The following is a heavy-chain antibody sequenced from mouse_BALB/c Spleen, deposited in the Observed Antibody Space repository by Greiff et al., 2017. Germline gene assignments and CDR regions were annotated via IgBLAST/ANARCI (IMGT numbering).Heavy chain of an antibody. CDR1: GFTFSDYY. D-gene: IGHD4-1*01. Sequence: EVNLVESGGGLVKPGGSLKLSCAASGFTFSDYYMYWVRQTPEKRLEWVATISDGGSYTYYPDSVKGRFTISRDNAKNNLYLQMSSLKSEDTAMYYCTGTRAMDYWGQGTSVTVSS. J-gene: IGHJ4*01. V-gene: IGHV5-4*02. CDR3: TGTRAMDY. CDR2: ISDGGSYT.